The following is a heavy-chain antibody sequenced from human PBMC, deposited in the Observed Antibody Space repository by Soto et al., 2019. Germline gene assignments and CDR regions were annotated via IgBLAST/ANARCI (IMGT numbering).Heavy chain of an antibody. CDR3: ARGLRRVLRFLEGADYYYYMDV. CDR2: MNPNSGNT. V-gene: IGHV1-8*01. D-gene: IGHD3-3*01. Sequence: ASVKVSCKASGYTFTSYDINWVRQATGQGLEWMGWMNPNSGNTGYAQKFQGRVTMTRNTSISTAYMELSSLRSEDTAVYYCARGLRRVLRFLEGADYYYYMDVWGKGTTVNVSS. CDR1: GYTFTSYD. J-gene: IGHJ6*03.